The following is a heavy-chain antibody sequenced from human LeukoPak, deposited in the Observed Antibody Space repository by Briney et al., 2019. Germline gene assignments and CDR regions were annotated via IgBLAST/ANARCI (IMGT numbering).Heavy chain of an antibody. D-gene: IGHD6-19*01. CDR2: INTAADT. V-gene: IGHV3-13*04. J-gene: IGHJ4*02. Sequence: GGSLRLSCAASGFAFSNYDMLWVRQAQGEGLEWVSAINTAADTYYPDSVKGRFTISRENAKSSLYLQMNSLRVADTAVYYCVRAPPGTGWLIDHWGQGTLVAVSS. CDR3: VRAPPGTGWLIDH. CDR1: GFAFSNYD.